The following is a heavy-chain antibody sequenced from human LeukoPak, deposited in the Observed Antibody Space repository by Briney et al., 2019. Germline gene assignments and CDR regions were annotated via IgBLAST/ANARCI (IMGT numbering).Heavy chain of an antibody. CDR2: IYYSGST. CDR1: GGSISSSSYY. D-gene: IGHD6-13*01. Sequence: SETLSLTCTVSGGSISSSSYYWGWIRQPPGKGLEWIGSIYYSGSTYYNPSLKSRVTISVDTSKNQFSLKLSSVTAADTAVYYCARGGGSSSWYRARYYYYGMDVWGQGTTVTVSS. J-gene: IGHJ6*02. V-gene: IGHV4-39*01. CDR3: ARGGGSSSWYRARYYYYGMDV.